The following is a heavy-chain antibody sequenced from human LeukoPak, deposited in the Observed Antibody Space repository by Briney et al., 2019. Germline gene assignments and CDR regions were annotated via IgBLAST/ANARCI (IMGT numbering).Heavy chain of an antibody. D-gene: IGHD1-26*01. CDR1: GYTFTRYY. CDR3: ARDNSVGDNAWWFDP. V-gene: IGHV1-46*01. Sequence: ASVKVSCKASGYTFTRYYMHWVRQAPGKGLEGMGLINPTGGSTGYAQKFQGRVTMTRDMSTSTDYMELSSLRSEDTAIYYCARDNSVGDNAWWFDPWGQGTLVTVSS. CDR2: INPTGGST. J-gene: IGHJ5*02.